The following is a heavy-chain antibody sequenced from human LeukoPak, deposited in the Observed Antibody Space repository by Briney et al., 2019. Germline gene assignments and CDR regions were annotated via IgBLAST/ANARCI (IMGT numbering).Heavy chain of an antibody. D-gene: IGHD5-18*01. CDR1: GFTFSSYG. CDR2: IWYDGSNK. Sequence: GGSLRPSCAASGFTFSSYGMHWVRQAPGKGLEWVAVIWYDGSNKYYADSVKGRFTISRDNSKNTLYLQMNSLRAEDTAVYYCARDRSVDTAMVYYFDYWGQGTLVTVSS. CDR3: ARDRSVDTAMVYYFDY. V-gene: IGHV3-33*01. J-gene: IGHJ4*02.